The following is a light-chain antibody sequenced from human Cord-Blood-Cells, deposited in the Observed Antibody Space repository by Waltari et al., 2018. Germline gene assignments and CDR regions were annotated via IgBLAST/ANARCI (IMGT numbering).Light chain of an antibody. J-gene: IGKJ1*01. V-gene: IGKV1-5*03. CDR3: QQYNSYSRT. Sequence: DIQMTQSPSTLYASVGDRVTITCRASQSISSWLAWYQQKPGKAPKLLIYKASSLESGVPSRFSGSGSGTEFTLTISSLQPDDFATYYCQQYNSYSRTFGQGP. CDR2: KAS. CDR1: QSISSW.